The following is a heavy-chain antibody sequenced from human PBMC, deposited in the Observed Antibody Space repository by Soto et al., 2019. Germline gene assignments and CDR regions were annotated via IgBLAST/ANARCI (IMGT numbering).Heavy chain of an antibody. Sequence: PGGSLRLSCAASGFTFSSYAMSWVRQAPGKGLAWASGISVSGGSTYYADSVKGRFTISRDNSKNTLYLQMNSLRAEDTAVYYCASNTRYDPPDYWGQGTLVTVSS. CDR1: GFTFSSYA. J-gene: IGHJ4*02. V-gene: IGHV3-23*01. CDR2: ISVSGGST. D-gene: IGHD3-16*01. CDR3: ASNTRYDPPDY.